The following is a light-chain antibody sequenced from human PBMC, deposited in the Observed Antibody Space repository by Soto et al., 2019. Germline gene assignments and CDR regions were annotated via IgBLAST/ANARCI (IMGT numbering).Light chain of an antibody. CDR2: DAS. Sequence: EIVLTQSPATLSLSPGNRATLSCRASQSVSGYLAWYQQKPGQAPRLLIYDASNRATGIPARFSGSGSGADFSRTITSLEPEDFAVYYCQQRSNWPSTFGGGTKVEI. J-gene: IGKJ4*01. CDR1: QSVSGY. V-gene: IGKV3-11*01. CDR3: QQRSNWPST.